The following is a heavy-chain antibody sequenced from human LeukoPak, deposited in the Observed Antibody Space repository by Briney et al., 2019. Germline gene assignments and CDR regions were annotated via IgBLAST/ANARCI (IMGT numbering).Heavy chain of an antibody. CDR2: ISGSGGST. CDR3: SRSGWNEYFQQ. D-gene: IGHD6-19*01. CDR1: GFTFRTYA. J-gene: IGHJ1*01. V-gene: IGHV3-23*01. Sequence: PGGSLRLSCAASGFTFRTYAMSWVRQAPGKGLEWVSAISGSGGSTYYADSVKGRFTISGDNSKNTLYLQMNNLRAADTAVYYCSRSGWNEYFQQWGQGTLVTVSS.